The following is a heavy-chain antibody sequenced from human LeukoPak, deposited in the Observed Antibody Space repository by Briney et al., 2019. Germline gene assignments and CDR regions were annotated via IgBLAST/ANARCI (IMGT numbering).Heavy chain of an antibody. CDR2: ISGSSYI. Sequence: GGSLRLSCAASGFTFSSYSMNWARHPRGRGLGWVSSISGSSYIYYAHSGKGRFTISRDNAKNSLYLQMNSLRAEDTAVYYCARELSYGYYYWGQGTLVTVSS. V-gene: IGHV3-21*01. CDR3: ARELSYGYYY. J-gene: IGHJ4*02. D-gene: IGHD5-18*01. CDR1: GFTFSSYS.